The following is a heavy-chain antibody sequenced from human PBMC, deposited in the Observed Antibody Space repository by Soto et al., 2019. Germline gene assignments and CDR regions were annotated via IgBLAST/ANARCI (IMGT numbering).Heavy chain of an antibody. CDR2: IYYSGST. V-gene: IGHV4-59*01. Sequence: QVQLQESGPGLVKPSETLSLTCTVSGGSISSYYWSWIRQPPGKGLEWIGYIYYSGSTNYNPSLKRRVTRTADLSKXQFSLKPSSVTAADTAVYYCASDPYFNKREGAFDIWGQGTMVTVSS. J-gene: IGHJ3*02. D-gene: IGHD1-26*01. CDR3: ASDPYFNKREGAFDI. CDR1: GGSISSYY.